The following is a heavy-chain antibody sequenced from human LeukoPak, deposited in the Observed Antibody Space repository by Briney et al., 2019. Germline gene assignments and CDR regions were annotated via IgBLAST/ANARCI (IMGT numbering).Heavy chain of an antibody. CDR1: GITVNSNN. CDR3: ARDSHPDYGGTRDDAFDI. V-gene: IGHV3-30*03. D-gene: IGHD4-23*01. Sequence: PGGSLRLFCAASGITVNSNNMAWVRQAPGKGLEWVAVISSDGSNKYYGDSVRGRFTISRDNSKNTLYLQMNTLRPEDTAVYYCARDSHPDYGGTRDDAFDIWGRGTMVTVSS. J-gene: IGHJ3*02. CDR2: ISSDGSNK.